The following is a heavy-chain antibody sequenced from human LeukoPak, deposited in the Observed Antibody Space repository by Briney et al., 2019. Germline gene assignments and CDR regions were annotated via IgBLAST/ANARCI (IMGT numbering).Heavy chain of an antibody. CDR2: ISYDGSNK. D-gene: IGHD5-12*01. V-gene: IGHV3-30-3*01. CDR1: GFTLSSYA. J-gene: IGHJ4*02. Sequence: PGRSLRLSCAAPGFTLSSYAMHWVRQAPGKGLEWVAVISYDGSNKYYADSVKGRFTISRDNSKNTLYLQMNSLRAEDTAVYYCARDSISGYDLSYGYFDYWGQGTLVTVSS. CDR3: ARDSISGYDLSYGYFDY.